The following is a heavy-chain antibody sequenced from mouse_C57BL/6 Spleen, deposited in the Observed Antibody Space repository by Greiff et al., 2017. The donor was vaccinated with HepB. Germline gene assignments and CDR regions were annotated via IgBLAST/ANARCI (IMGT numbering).Heavy chain of an antibody. CDR3: APGYGNYEAWFAY. D-gene: IGHD2-1*01. CDR2: IDPEDGET. CDR1: GFNIKDYY. J-gene: IGHJ3*01. V-gene: IGHV14-2*01. Sequence: EVKLQESGAELVKPGASVKLSCTASGFNIKDYYMHWVKQRTEQGLEWIGRIDPEDGETKYAPKFQGKATITADTSSNTAYLQLSSLTSEDTAVYYCAPGYGNYEAWFAYWGQGTLVTVSA.